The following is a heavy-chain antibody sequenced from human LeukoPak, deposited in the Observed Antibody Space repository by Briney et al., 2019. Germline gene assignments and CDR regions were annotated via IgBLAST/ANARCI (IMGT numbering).Heavy chain of an antibody. Sequence: GGSLRLSCVASGFTFSAYSMNWVRQAPGKGLEWVSSISSTGSYIYYADSVKGRLTISRDNAKNSLYLLMNSLRAEDTAVYYCARTYRTGRIYYFDYWGQGTLVTVSS. CDR2: ISSTGSYI. J-gene: IGHJ4*02. D-gene: IGHD1-14*01. CDR1: GFTFSAYS. CDR3: ARTYRTGRIYYFDY. V-gene: IGHV3-21*01.